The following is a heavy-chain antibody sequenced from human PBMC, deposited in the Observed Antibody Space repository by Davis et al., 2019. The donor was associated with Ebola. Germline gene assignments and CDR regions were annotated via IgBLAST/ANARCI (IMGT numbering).Heavy chain of an antibody. CDR3: ARYYGSGGYFGF. J-gene: IGHJ4*02. Sequence: SETLSLTCSVSGGSITSTTYYWGWIRQPPGKGLEWIGSISYSGSPYYNPSLESRVTISMDTTRNQFSLKLRSLTAADTAVYFCARYYGSGGYFGFWGQGALVTVSS. CDR2: ISYSGSP. D-gene: IGHD3-22*01. V-gene: IGHV4-39*07. CDR1: GGSITSTTYY.